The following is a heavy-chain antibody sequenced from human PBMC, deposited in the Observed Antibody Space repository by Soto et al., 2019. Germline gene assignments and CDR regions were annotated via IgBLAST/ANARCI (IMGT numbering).Heavy chain of an antibody. J-gene: IGHJ4*02. D-gene: IGHD7-27*01. CDR1: GYTFTSND. V-gene: IGHV1-8*01. Sequence: QVQLVQSGAEVKKPGASVKVSCKGSGYTFTSNDINWVRQATGQGFEWMGWMSPKSGDTGYAQKFQGRVTMTRDTFISTAYMELSSLRSEDTAVYYCAGGPPNWGFDFWGQGTLVTVSS. CDR3: AGGPPNWGFDF. CDR2: MSPKSGDT.